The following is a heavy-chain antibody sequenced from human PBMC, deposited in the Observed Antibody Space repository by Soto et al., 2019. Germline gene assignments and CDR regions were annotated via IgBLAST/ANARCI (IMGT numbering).Heavy chain of an antibody. D-gene: IGHD2-8*01. V-gene: IGHV3-23*01. CDR1: GFAFPNYA. CDR2: VTGSGSTA. Sequence: GGSLRLSCAASGFAFPNYAMTWVRQAPGKGLEWVSAVTGSGSTAFYADSVKGRFTISRDNSNYTLYLQMDSLRAEDTALYFCAKPRVYCTNGVCPAASWGQGVLVTVSS. CDR3: AKPRVYCTNGVCPAAS. J-gene: IGHJ5*02.